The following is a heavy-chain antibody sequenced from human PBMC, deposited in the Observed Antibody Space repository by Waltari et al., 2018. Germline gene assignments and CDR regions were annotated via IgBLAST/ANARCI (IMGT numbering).Heavy chain of an antibody. CDR2: IIPIGGTA. Sequence: QVQLVQSGAEVKKPGSSVRVSCKASGGPFSSYAISWVRQAPGKGLEWMGGIIPIGGTANNAQKFKGRVTITADESTSAAYMELSSLGSEDTAVYYGAGGVVAAAGPVAWGQGTLVTVSS. V-gene: IGHV1-69*12. CDR3: AGGVVAAAGPVA. D-gene: IGHD6-13*01. CDR1: GGPFSSYA. J-gene: IGHJ5*02.